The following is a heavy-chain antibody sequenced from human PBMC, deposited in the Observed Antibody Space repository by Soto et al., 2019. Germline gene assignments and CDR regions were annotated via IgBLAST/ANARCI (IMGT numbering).Heavy chain of an antibody. CDR3: AKATGGWTAFYHYGMDV. D-gene: IGHD2-15*01. Sequence: QVQLVESGGGVVQPGRSLRLSCAASGFTFSSYGMHWVRQAPGKGLEWVAVTSYDGSKKYYADSVKGRFTISRDNSKKTLSLQMNSLRPEDTAVYYCAKATGGWTAFYHYGMDVWGQGTTVTVSS. J-gene: IGHJ6*02. V-gene: IGHV3-30*18. CDR1: GFTFSSYG. CDR2: TSYDGSKK.